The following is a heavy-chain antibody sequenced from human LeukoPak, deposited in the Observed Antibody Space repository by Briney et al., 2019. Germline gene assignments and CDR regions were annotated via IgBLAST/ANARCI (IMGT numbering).Heavy chain of an antibody. D-gene: IGHD3-10*01. CDR2: IDPSDSYT. CDR1: GYSFTSYL. CDR3: ARISVRGVRVGWFDP. V-gene: IGHV5-10-1*01. J-gene: IGHJ5*02. Sequence: GESLKISCKGSGYSFTSYLISWVRQMPGKGLEWMGRIDPSDSYTNYSPSFQGHVTISVDKSINTAYLQWSSLKASDTAIYYCARISVRGVRVGWFDPWGQGTLVTVSS.